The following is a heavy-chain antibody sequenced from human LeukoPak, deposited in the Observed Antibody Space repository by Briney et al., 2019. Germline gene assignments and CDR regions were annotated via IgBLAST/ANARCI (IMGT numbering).Heavy chain of an antibody. J-gene: IGHJ4*02. D-gene: IGHD1-26*01. CDR2: ISGSGGST. Sequence: GGSLRLSCAASGFTVRTNYMTWVRQAPGKGLEWVSAISGSGGSTYYADSVKGRFTISRDNSKNTLYLQMNSLRAEDTAVYYCAKEASLFDYWGQETLVTVSS. V-gene: IGHV3-23*01. CDR3: AKEASLFDY. CDR1: GFTVRTNY.